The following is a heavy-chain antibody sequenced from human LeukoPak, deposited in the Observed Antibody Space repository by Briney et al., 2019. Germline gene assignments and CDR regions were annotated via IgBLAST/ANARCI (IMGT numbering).Heavy chain of an antibody. J-gene: IGHJ6*02. V-gene: IGHV4-39*07. D-gene: IGHD1/OR15-1a*01. CDR2: IYHSGST. Sequence: PSETLSLTCTVSGGSISSGDYYWSWIRQPPGKGLEWIGSIYHSGSTYYNPSLKSRIAISVDTSKNQSSLKLSSVTVADTAVYYCARLNTYGMDVWGQGTTVTVSS. CDR3: ARLNTYGMDV. CDR1: GGSISSGDYY.